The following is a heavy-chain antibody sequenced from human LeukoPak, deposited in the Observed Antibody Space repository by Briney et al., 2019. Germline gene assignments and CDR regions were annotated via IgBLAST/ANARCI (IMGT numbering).Heavy chain of an antibody. Sequence: SETLSLTCAVYGGSFSGYYWSWIRQPPGKGLEWIGEINLSGSTKYNPSLKSRVTISGDTSKNQFSLRLSSVTAADTAVYYCARYCSSTSCYWFDPWGPGTLVTVSS. J-gene: IGHJ5*02. CDR1: GGSFSGYY. CDR2: INLSGST. V-gene: IGHV4-34*01. D-gene: IGHD2-2*01. CDR3: ARYCSSTSCYWFDP.